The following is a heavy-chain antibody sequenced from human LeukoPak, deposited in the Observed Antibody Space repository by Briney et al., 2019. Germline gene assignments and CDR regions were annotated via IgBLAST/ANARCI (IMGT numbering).Heavy chain of an antibody. Sequence: APVKVSCKASGYTFTSYGISWVRQAPGQGLEWMGWISAYNGNTNYAQKLQGRVTMTTDTSTSTAYMELRSLRSDDTAVYYCARGAYYYGSGSSPFDYWGQGTLVTVSS. CDR3: ARGAYYYGSGSSPFDY. D-gene: IGHD3-10*01. CDR1: GYTFTSYG. J-gene: IGHJ4*02. V-gene: IGHV1-18*01. CDR2: ISAYNGNT.